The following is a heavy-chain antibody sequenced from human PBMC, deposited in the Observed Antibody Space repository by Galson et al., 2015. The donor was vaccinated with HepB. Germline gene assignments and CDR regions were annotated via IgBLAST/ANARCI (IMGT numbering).Heavy chain of an antibody. CDR1: GFTFSDYY. V-gene: IGHV3-11*06. CDR2: ISSSSSYT. D-gene: IGHD6-13*01. CDR3: ARVDSSSWYGDY. Sequence: SLRLSCAASGFTFSDYYMSWIRQAPGKGLEWVSYISSSSSYTNYADSVKGRFTISRDNAKNSLYLQMNSLRAEDTAVYYCARVDSSSWYGDYWGQGTLVTVSS. J-gene: IGHJ4*02.